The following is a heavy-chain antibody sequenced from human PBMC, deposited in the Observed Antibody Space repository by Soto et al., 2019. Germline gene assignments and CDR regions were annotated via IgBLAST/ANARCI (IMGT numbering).Heavy chain of an antibody. V-gene: IGHV1-3*01. CDR2: INAGNGNT. D-gene: IGHD5-12*01. CDR3: ARVYAVTTTSDFDI. CDR1: GYTFTSYA. Sequence: GASVKVSCKASGYTFTSYAMHWVRQAPGQRLEWMGWINAGNGNTKYSQKFQGRVTITRDTSASTAYMELSSLRSEDTAVYYCARVYAVTTTSDFDIWGQGTMVTVS. J-gene: IGHJ3*02.